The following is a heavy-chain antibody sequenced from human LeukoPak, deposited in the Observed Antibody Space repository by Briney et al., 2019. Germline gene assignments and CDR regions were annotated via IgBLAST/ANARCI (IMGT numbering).Heavy chain of an antibody. CDR2: IYSGGST. CDR1: GFIVNNNY. J-gene: IGHJ6*02. CDR3: ARGYYGLDV. Sequence: GGSLRLSCAASGFIVNNNYMNWVRQAPGKGLEWVSLIYSGGSTYYADSVKGRFTISRDNSKSTLYLQMNSLRAEDTAVYYCARGYYGLDVWGQGTTVTVSS. V-gene: IGHV3-53*01.